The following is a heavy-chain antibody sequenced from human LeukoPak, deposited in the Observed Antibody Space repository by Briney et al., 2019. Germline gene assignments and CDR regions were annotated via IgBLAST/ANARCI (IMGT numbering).Heavy chain of an antibody. J-gene: IGHJ6*04. Sequence: SGGSLRLSCAASGFTLSSYEMHWVRQAPGKGLEYVSAISSNGDSTYYANFVKGRFIISRDNSKNTLYLQMGSLRPEDMAVYYCARDRPGDVWGEGTTVTVSS. CDR2: ISSNGDST. CDR1: GFTLSSYE. V-gene: IGHV3-64*01. CDR3: ARDRPGDV.